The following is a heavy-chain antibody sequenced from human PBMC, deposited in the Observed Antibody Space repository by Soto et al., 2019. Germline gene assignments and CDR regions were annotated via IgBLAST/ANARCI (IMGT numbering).Heavy chain of an antibody. CDR3: ARLIGNSWLDS. V-gene: IGHV6-1*01. CDR1: GDSVSTNSAT. Sequence: QVQLQQSGPGLVKPSQTLSLTCAISGDSVSTNSATWDWIRQSPSRGLEWLGRTYYRSKWENDYAVSVKGRIRIIPDTTNNRLSLQLNSVSPDDTAVYYCARLIGNSWLDSWGQGTLVTVSS. J-gene: IGHJ5*01. CDR2: TYYRSKWEN.